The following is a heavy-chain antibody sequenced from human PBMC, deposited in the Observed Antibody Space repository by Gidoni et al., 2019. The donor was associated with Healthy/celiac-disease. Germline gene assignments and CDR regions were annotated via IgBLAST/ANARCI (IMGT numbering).Heavy chain of an antibody. D-gene: IGHD2-15*01. CDR2: IIPIVGTA. CDR3: ASVALGYCSGGSCYSDGAYYYYGMDV. CDR1: GGTFSSYA. V-gene: IGHV1-69*06. Sequence: QVQLVQSGAEVKKPGSSVKVSCKASGGTFSSYAISWVRQAPGQGLEWMGGIIPIVGTANYAQEFQSRVTITADKSTSTAYMELSSLRSEDTAVYYCASVALGYCSGGSCYSDGAYYYYGMDVWGQGTTVTVSS. J-gene: IGHJ6*02.